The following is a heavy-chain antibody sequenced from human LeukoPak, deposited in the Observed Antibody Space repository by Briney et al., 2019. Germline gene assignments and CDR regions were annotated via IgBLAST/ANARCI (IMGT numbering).Heavy chain of an antibody. CDR3: ARDRIVGATSVDGFGI. Sequence: PGGSLRLSCAASGFTFSSHWMHWIRQVPGRGLVWVSRINSDGSSATYTESVKGRFTISSDNARNTLYLQMNSLRAEDRAVYYCARDRIVGATSVDGFGIWGQGTMVTVSS. V-gene: IGHV3-74*01. J-gene: IGHJ3*02. D-gene: IGHD1-26*01. CDR1: GFTFSSHW. CDR2: INSDGSSA.